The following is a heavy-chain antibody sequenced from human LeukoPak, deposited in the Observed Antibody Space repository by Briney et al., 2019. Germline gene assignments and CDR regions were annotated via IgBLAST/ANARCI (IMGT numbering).Heavy chain of an antibody. CDR3: ARDLDDYRDSGWLDT. CDR1: GYTFTGYY. V-gene: IGHV1-2*02. CDR2: INPNSGGT. D-gene: IGHD4-17*01. J-gene: IGHJ5*02. Sequence: ASVKVSCKASGYTFTGYYMHWVRQAPGQGLEWMGWINPNSGGTNYAQKFQGRVTMTRDTSISTAYMELSRLRSDDTAVYYCARDLDDYRDSGWLDTWGQGTLVTVSS.